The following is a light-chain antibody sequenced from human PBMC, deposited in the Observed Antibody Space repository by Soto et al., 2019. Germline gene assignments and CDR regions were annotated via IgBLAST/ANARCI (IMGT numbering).Light chain of an antibody. V-gene: IGKV2-30*01. J-gene: IGKJ2*01. CDR3: MQDTHLPGT. CDR1: QSLVYSDGNNY. Sequence: DVVMIQSPLSLPVTLGQPASISCRSSQSLVYSDGNNYLNRFQQRQRQTPRRLIYKGSHRDSGVADRFSGSGSGTDFTLNIRGVEAEDFGGYYCMQDTHLPGTFGRGTKLEIK. CDR2: KGS.